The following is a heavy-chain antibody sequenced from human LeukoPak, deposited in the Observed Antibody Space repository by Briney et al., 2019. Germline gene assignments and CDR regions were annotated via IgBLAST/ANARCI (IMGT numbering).Heavy chain of an antibody. CDR1: GGSISSGGYY. CDR2: IYYSGST. Sequence: PSETLPLTCTVSGGSISSGGYYWSWIRQHPGKGLEWIGYIYYSGSTYYNPSLKSRVTISVDTSKNQFSLKLSSVTAADTAAYYCARGIQLWLRGSYYFDYWGQGTLVTVSS. D-gene: IGHD5-18*01. V-gene: IGHV4-31*03. J-gene: IGHJ4*02. CDR3: ARGIQLWLRGSYYFDY.